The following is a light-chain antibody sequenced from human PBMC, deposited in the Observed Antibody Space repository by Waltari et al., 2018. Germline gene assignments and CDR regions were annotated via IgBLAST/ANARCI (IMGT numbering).Light chain of an antibody. J-gene: IGLJ2*01. CDR3: CSYAGSSTVV. V-gene: IGLV2-23*02. CDR2: EVS. CDR1: SSDVGSYNL. Sequence: QSALTQPASVSGSPGQSITISCTGTSSDVGSYNLVPWYQQHPGKAPKLMIYEVSKRPSGVSNRCSGSKSGNTASLTISGLQAEDEADYYCCSYAGSSTVVFGGGTKLTVL.